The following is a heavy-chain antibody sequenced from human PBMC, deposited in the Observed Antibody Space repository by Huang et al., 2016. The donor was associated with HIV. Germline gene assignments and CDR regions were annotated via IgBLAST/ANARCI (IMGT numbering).Heavy chain of an antibody. CDR1: GYTLSGYA. J-gene: IGHJ4*02. Sequence: QVKLVQSGAEVKKPGASVKVSCKTSGYTLSGYAITWVRQAPGQRREWMGWVSPYNCDTKYVQNLQGRFTMTTDMSTTTAYMELRSLTSDDTAIYYCARKFGRDFDYWGQGTLVTVSS. CDR2: VSPYNCDT. CDR3: ARKFGRDFDY. V-gene: IGHV1-18*01. D-gene: IGHD3-16*01.